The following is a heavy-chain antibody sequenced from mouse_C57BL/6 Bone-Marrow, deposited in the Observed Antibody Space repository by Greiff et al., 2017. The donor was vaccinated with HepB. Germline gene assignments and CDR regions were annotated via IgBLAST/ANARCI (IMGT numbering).Heavy chain of an antibody. CDR1: EYEFPSHD. CDR3: EYRGGFAY. Sequence: EVQLVESGGGLVQPGESLKLSCESNEYEFPSHDMSWVRKTPEKRLELVAAINSDGGSTYYPDTMESRFIISRANTKKTLYLQMSRRGADDTALYGVEYRGGFAYWVQGTLVTVSA. J-gene: IGHJ3*01. V-gene: IGHV5-2*01. CDR2: INSDGGST. D-gene: IGHD5-1*01.